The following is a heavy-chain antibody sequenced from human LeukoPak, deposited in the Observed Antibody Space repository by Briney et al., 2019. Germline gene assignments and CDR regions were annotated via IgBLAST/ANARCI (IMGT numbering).Heavy chain of an antibody. CDR1: GYTFTGYY. V-gene: IGHV1-2*02. J-gene: IGHJ6*04. D-gene: IGHD4-17*01. Sequence: GASVKVSCKASGYTFTGYYMHWVRQAPGQGLEWMGWINPNSGGTNYAQKFQGRVTMTRDTSISTAYMELSRLRSDDTAVYYCARTPSAVTTEENLDVWGKGTTVTISS. CDR2: INPNSGGT. CDR3: ARTPSAVTTEENLDV.